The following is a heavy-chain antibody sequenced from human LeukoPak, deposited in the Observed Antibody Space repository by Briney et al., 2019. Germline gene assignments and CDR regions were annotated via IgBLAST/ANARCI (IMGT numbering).Heavy chain of an antibody. CDR2: INHSGST. D-gene: IGHD6-13*01. V-gene: IGHV4-34*01. CDR3: ARWQDSSWYGRWFDP. J-gene: IGHJ5*02. Sequence: SETLSRTCAVYGGSFSGYYWSWIRQPPGKGLEWIGEINHSGSTNYNPSLKSRVTISVDTSKNQFSLKLSSVTAADTAVYYCARWQDSSWYGRWFDPWGQGTLVTVSS. CDR1: GGSFSGYY.